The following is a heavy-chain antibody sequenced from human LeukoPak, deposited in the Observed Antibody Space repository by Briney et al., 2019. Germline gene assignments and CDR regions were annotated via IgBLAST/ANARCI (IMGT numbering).Heavy chain of an antibody. CDR1: GFTFSSYS. D-gene: IGHD3-16*01. J-gene: IGHJ6*03. CDR3: ARDGRSRGNYMDV. CDR2: ISSSSNYI. V-gene: IGHV3-21*01. Sequence: GGSLRLSCAASGFTFSSYSMNWVRQAPGKGLEWVSSISSSSNYIYYADSVKGRLTISRDNAKNSLYLQMNSLRAEDTAVYYCARDGRSRGNYMDVWGKGTTVTVSS.